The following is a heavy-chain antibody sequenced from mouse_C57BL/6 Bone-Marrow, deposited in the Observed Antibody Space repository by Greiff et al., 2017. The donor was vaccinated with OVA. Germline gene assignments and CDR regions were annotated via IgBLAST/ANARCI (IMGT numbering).Heavy chain of an antibody. CDR3: VRDYSKRYFDV. Sequence: EVKLQESGGGLVQPKGSLKLSCAASGFSFNTYAMNWVRQAPGKGLEWVARIRSKSNNYATYYADSVKDRFTISRDDSESMLYLQMNNLKTEDTAMYYCVRDYSKRYFDVWGTGTTVTVSS. V-gene: IGHV10-1*01. J-gene: IGHJ1*03. CDR2: IRSKSNNYAT. CDR1: GFSFNTYA. D-gene: IGHD2-5*01.